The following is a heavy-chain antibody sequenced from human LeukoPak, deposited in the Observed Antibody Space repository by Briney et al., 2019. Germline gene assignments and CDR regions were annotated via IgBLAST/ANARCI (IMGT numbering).Heavy chain of an antibody. CDR1: GFTFSSYA. D-gene: IGHD5-24*01. V-gene: IGHV3-23*01. Sequence: GGSLRLSCAASGFTFSSYAMSWVRQAPGKGLEWVSAISGSGGSTYYADSVKGRFTISRDNSKNTLYLQMNSLRAEDTAVYYCARGGKGDGYNLGYWGQGTLVTVSS. CDR3: ARGGKGDGYNLGY. CDR2: ISGSGGST. J-gene: IGHJ4*02.